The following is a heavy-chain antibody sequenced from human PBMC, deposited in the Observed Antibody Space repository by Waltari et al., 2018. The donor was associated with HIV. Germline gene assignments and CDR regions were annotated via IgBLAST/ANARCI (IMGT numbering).Heavy chain of an antibody. Sequence: QEKLQESGPGLVKPSGTLSLTCTVSGDSLRGDNSWSWVRQSPKKGLEWLGDISARGTTNYNPSLMSRLTLSVDKSRNQFSLTLTSVTAADTALYYCARIHDYWSLFVFDIWGQGTMVTVSS. D-gene: IGHD3-3*01. CDR1: GDSLRGDNS. CDR3: ARIHDYWSLFVFDI. CDR2: ISARGTT. J-gene: IGHJ3*02. V-gene: IGHV4-4*02.